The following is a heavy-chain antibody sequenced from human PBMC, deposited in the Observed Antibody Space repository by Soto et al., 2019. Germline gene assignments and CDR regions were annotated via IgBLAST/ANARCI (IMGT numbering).Heavy chain of an antibody. CDR1: GFTFTRDS. Sequence: EVQLVESGGGLVKPGGSLRLSCAASGFTFTRDSMNWVRQAPGKGLEWVSSISSTTNYIYYGDSMKGRFTISRDNAKNSLYLEMNSLRAEDTAVYYCARESEGLTSNFDYWGQGTLVTVSS. CDR3: ARESEGLTSNFDY. CDR2: ISSTTNYI. J-gene: IGHJ4*02. V-gene: IGHV3-21*06.